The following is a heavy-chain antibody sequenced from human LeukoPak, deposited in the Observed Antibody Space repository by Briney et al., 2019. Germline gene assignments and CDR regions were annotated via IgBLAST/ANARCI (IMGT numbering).Heavy chain of an antibody. V-gene: IGHV4-4*07. Sequence: SETLSFTCTVSGGSISSYYWSWIRQPAGKGLEWIGRIYTSGSTNYNPSLKSRVTISVDTSKNQFSLKLSSVTAADTAVYYCATYSSSFPFDYWGQGTLVTVSS. J-gene: IGHJ4*02. CDR3: ATYSSSFPFDY. CDR1: GGSISSYY. CDR2: IYTSGST. D-gene: IGHD6-13*01.